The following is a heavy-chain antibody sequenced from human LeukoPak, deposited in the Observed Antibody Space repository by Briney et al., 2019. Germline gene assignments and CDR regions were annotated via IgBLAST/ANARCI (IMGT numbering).Heavy chain of an antibody. CDR3: ARGRPVWGHVASDI. Sequence: SETLSLTCTVSGGSVSSGSYYWSWIRQPPGKGLEWIGELNHSGSTNYNPSLKSRVTISVDTSKNQFSLKLSSVTAADTAVYYCARGRPVWGHVASDIWGQGTMVTVSS. J-gene: IGHJ3*02. D-gene: IGHD3-16*01. V-gene: IGHV4-39*07. CDR2: LNHSGST. CDR1: GGSVSSGSYY.